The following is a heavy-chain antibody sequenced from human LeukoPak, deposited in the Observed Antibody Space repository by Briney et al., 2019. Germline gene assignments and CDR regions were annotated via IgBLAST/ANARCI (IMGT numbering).Heavy chain of an antibody. J-gene: IGHJ3*02. CDR3: ARLTALAGHRGAFDI. V-gene: IGHV4-39*01. D-gene: IGHD6-19*01. CDR1: GGSIGGHTFY. CDR2: IYYDGNA. Sequence: SETLSFTCNVSGGSIGGHTFYWDWIRQPPGKGLEWIATIYYDGNAFYNPSINSRVAISIDMSKTQFSLHLSSVTAADTAIYYCARLTALAGHRGAFDIWGPGTMVTVSS.